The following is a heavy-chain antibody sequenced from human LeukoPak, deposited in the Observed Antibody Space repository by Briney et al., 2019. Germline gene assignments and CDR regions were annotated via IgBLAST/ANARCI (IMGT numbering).Heavy chain of an antibody. CDR3: ARGQGYEYGSGISYYFDY. D-gene: IGHD3-10*01. J-gene: IGHJ4*02. Sequence: PGGSLRLSCAASGVTVSSNYMSWVRQAPGKGLEWVSVIYSDERTFYADSVKGRFTISRDNSKNTVYLQMNNLRAEATAVYYCARGQGYEYGSGISYYFDYWGRGTLVTVSS. CDR1: GVTVSSNY. V-gene: IGHV3-66*01. CDR2: IYSDERT.